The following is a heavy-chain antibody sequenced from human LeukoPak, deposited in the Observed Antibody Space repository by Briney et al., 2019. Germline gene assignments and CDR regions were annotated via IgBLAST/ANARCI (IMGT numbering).Heavy chain of an antibody. V-gene: IGHV4-34*12. J-gene: IGHJ4*02. CDR2: IIHSGST. CDR1: GGSFSGYY. CDR3: ARDSGEAEVPAAMFDY. D-gene: IGHD2-2*01. Sequence: MTSETLSLTCAVYGGSFSGYYWSWIRQPPGKGLEWIGEIIHSGSTNYNPSLKSRVTISVDTSKNQFSLKLSSVTAADTAVYYCARDSGEAEVPAAMFDYWGQGTLVTVSS.